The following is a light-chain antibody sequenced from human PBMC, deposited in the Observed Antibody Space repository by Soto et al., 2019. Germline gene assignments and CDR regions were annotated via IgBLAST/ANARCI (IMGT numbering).Light chain of an antibody. CDR3: LQYNGYYRT. CDR1: QTISGW. J-gene: IGKJ1*01. V-gene: IGKV1-5*01. CDR2: DAS. Sequence: DIQMTQSPSTLSASVGDIVTITCRASQTISGWLAWYQQRPGKAPNLLIFDASTLESGVPSRFSGSGSGTTFTLTISSLQSDDFATYYCLQYNGYYRTFGQGTKVDIK.